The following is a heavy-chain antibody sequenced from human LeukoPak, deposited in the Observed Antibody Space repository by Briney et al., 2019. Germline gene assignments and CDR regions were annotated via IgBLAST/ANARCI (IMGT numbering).Heavy chain of an antibody. V-gene: IGHV4-4*07. D-gene: IGHD3-10*01. Sequence: PSETLSFTCTVSGGSISSYYWSWIRQPAGKGLEWIGRIYTSGSTNYNPSLKSRVTMSVDTSKNQFSLKLSSVTAADTAVYYCARGRRDGSGDSNYYYYYMDVWGKGTTVTVSS. CDR1: GGSISSYY. CDR2: IYTSGST. J-gene: IGHJ6*03. CDR3: ARGRRDGSGDSNYYYYYMDV.